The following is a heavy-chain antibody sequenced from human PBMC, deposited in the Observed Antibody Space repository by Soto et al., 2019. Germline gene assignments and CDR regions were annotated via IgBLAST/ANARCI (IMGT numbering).Heavy chain of an antibody. CDR1: GYAFSFG. CDR3: ATYSFGSDSYYRSDN. J-gene: IGHJ4*02. D-gene: IGHD3-10*01. Sequence: ASVKVSCKASGYAFSFGFSWVRQAPGQGLEWLGWISASDGSTNSAQKFRGRISLTTDTSTNTAYLDLLSLTSDDTAVYFCATYSFGSDSYYRSDNWGPETLVTVSS. CDR2: ISASDGST. V-gene: IGHV1-18*01.